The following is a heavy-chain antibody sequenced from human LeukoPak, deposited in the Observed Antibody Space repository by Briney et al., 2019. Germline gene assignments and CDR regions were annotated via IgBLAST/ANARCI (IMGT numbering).Heavy chain of an antibody. CDR2: INPNSGGT. V-gene: IGHV1-2*02. CDR1: GYTFTGYY. D-gene: IGHD2-2*01. CDR3: ARDLGVVVPPPISDWFDP. Sequence: ASVTVSCKASGYTFTGYYMHWVRQAPGQGLEWMGWINPNSGGTNYAQKFQGGVTMTRDTSISTAYMELSRLRSDDTAVYYCARDLGVVVPPPISDWFDPSGQASLAT. J-gene: IGHJ5*02.